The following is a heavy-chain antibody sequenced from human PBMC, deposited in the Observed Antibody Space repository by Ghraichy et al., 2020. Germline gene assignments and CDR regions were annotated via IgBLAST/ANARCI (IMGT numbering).Heavy chain of an antibody. D-gene: IGHD3-22*01. CDR3: ARGLGYDSSGYYY. Sequence: GGSLRLSCAASGFTVSSNYMSWVRQAPGKGLEWVSVIYSGGSTYYADSVKGQFTISRDNSKNTLYLQMNSLRAEDTAVYYCARGLGYDSSGYYYWGQGTLVTVSS. J-gene: IGHJ4*02. V-gene: IGHV3-53*01. CDR1: GFTVSSNY. CDR2: IYSGGST.